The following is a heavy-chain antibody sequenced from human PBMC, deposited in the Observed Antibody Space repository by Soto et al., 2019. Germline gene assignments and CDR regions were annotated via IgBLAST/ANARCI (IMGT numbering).Heavy chain of an antibody. J-gene: IGHJ4*02. CDR1: GFTFSSYA. CDR2: ISYDGSNK. CDR3: ARDGYSGGWPGFDY. D-gene: IGHD6-19*01. V-gene: IGHV3-30-3*01. Sequence: QVQLVESGGGVVQPGRSLRLSCAASGFTFSSYAMHWVRQAPGKGLEWVAVISYDGSNKYYADSVKGRFTISRDNSRITLYLQMNSLGAEDTAVYYCARDGYSGGWPGFDYWGQGTLVTVSS.